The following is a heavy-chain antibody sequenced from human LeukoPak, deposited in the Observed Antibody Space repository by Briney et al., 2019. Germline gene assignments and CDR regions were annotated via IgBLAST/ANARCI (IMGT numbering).Heavy chain of an antibody. J-gene: IGHJ3*02. V-gene: IGHV7-4-1*02. CDR3: ARTVTTLVFMPLDAFDI. CDR1: GYTFTSYA. CDR2: INTNTGNP. Sequence: GASVKVSCKASGYTFTSYAMNWVRQAPGQGLEWMGWINTNTGNPTYAQGFTGRFVFSLDTSVSTAYLQISSLKAEDTAVYYCARTVTTLVFMPLDAFDIWGQGTMVTVSS. D-gene: IGHD4-17*01.